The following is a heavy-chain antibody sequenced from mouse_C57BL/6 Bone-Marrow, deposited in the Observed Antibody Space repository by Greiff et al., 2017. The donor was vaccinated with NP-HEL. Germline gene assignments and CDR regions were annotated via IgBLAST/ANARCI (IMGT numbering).Heavy chain of an antibody. Sequence: EVKLVESGGGLVQPKGSLKLSCAASGFSFNTYAMNWVRQAPGKGLEWVARIRSKSNNYATYYADSVKDRFTISRDDSESMLYLQMNNLKTEDTAMYYCVRHNSLWFAYWGQGTLVTVSA. J-gene: IGHJ3*01. CDR2: IRSKSNNYAT. CDR3: VRHNSLWFAY. V-gene: IGHV10-1*01. CDR1: GFSFNTYA.